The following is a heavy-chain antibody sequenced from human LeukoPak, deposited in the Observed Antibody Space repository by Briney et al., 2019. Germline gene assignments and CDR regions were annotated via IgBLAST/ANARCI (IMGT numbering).Heavy chain of an antibody. D-gene: IGHD6-19*01. CDR1: GLTGKSYD. V-gene: IGHV3-23*01. CDR3: GKTTTGYSSGQKPAWPVDY. J-gene: IGHJ4*02. Sequence: IVPCEKSGLTGKSYDLCGLRQAKGKGLKWVAGIFGSGGSAHYADSAKGRFTISRDNSKNTVYLQINSLRAEDTAVYYCGKTTTGYSSGQKPAWPVDYWGQGTLVTVSS. CDR2: IFGSGGSA.